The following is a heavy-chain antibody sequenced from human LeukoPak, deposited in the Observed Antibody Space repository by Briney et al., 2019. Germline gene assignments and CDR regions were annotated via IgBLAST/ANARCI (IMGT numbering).Heavy chain of an antibody. CDR1: GGSISSSSYY. CDR3: GTVAGQSIDY. D-gene: IGHD6-19*01. Sequence: SETLSLTCTVSGGSISSSSYYWGWIRQPPGKGLEWIGSIYYSGSTYYNPSLKSRVTISVDTSKNQFSLKLSSVTAADTAVYYCGTVAGQSIDYWGQGTLVTVSP. J-gene: IGHJ4*02. V-gene: IGHV4-39*01. CDR2: IYYSGST.